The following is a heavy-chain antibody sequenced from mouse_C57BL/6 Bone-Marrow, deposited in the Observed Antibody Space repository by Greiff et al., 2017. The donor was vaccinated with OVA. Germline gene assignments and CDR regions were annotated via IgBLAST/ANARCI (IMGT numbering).Heavy chain of an antibody. D-gene: IGHD2-4*01. CDR2: ISDGGSYT. CDR1: GFTFSSYA. Sequence: EVQVVESGGGLVKPGGSLKLSCAASGFTFSSYAMSWVRQTPEKRLEWVATISDGGSYTSYPDNVKGRFTFPRDNAKNNLYLQMSHLKSEDTAMYYCARLRRYYYAMDYWGQGTSVTVSS. CDR3: ARLRRYYYAMDY. V-gene: IGHV5-4*01. J-gene: IGHJ4*01.